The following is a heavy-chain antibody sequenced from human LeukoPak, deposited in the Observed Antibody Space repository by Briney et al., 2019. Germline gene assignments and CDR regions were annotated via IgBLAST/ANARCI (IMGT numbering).Heavy chain of an antibody. CDR3: ARDPGPYYDFWSGYYLNYFDY. CDR2: INPSGGST. Sequence: GASVKVSCKASGYTFTSYYMHWVRQAPGQGLEWMGIINPSGGSTSYAQKFQGRVTMTRGTSTSTVYMELSSLRSEDTAVYYCARDPGPYYDFWSGYYLNYFDYWGQGTLVTVSS. D-gene: IGHD3-3*01. CDR1: GYTFTSYY. J-gene: IGHJ4*02. V-gene: IGHV1-46*01.